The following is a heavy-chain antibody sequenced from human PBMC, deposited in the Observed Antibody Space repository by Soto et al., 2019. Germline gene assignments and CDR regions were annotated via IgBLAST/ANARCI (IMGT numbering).Heavy chain of an antibody. J-gene: IGHJ6*02. CDR2: IIPIFGTA. CDR1: GGTFSSYA. Sequence: GASVKVSCKASGGTFSSYAISWVRQAPGQGLEWMGGIIPIFGTANYAQKFQGRVTITADESTSTAYMELSSLSSEDTAVYYSACLKKWERRSYYYGMDVWGQGTTVTVSS. CDR3: ACLKKWERRSYYYGMDV. V-gene: IGHV1-69*13. D-gene: IGHD1-26*01.